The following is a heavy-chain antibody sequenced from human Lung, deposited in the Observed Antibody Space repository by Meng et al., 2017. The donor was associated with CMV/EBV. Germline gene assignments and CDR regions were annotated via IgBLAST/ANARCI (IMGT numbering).Heavy chain of an antibody. V-gene: IGHV4-4*02. J-gene: IGHJ1*01. CDR2: IPHRGSS. CDR1: GDSITNHNW. D-gene: IGHD3-10*01. CDR3: LRRSGGSV. Sequence: QVQLRGPGPTLVKPAVTLSLTCAVSGDSITNHNWWAWVRQPPGKGLEWIGEIPHRGSSAYNPSLKSRVSMSIDKSKNQFSLKLTSVTAADTAVYHCLRRSGGSVWGQGTLVTVSS.